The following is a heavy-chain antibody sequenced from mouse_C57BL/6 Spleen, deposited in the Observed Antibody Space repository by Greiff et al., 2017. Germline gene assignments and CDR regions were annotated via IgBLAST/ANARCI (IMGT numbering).Heavy chain of an antibody. V-gene: IGHV1-52*01. CDR3: ARRAYYGSSLRFDY. CDR1: GYTFTSYW. CDR2: IDPSDSET. J-gene: IGHJ2*01. Sequence: QVQLKQPGAELVRPGSSVKLSCKASGYTFTSYWMHWVKQRPIQGLEWIGNIDPSDSETHYNQKFKDKATLTVDKSSSTAYMQLSSLTSEDSAVYYCARRAYYGSSLRFDYWGQGTTLTVSS. D-gene: IGHD1-1*01.